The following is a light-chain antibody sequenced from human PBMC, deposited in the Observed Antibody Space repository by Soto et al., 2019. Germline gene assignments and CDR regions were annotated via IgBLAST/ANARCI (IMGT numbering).Light chain of an antibody. CDR3: SSYTSSRTYV. Sequence: QSVLTQPASVSGYPGQSITISCTGTSSDVGAYSYVSWYQQHPGKAPKLRIYDVSDRRSGISNRFSGSKSDNTASLTISGLQAEDEAEYYCSSYTSSRTYVFGTGTKVTVL. CDR2: DVS. J-gene: IGLJ1*01. V-gene: IGLV2-14*01. CDR1: SSDVGAYSY.